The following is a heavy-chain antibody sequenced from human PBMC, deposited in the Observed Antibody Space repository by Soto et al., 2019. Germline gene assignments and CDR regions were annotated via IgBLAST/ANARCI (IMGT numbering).Heavy chain of an antibody. V-gene: IGHV3-33*01. CDR2: IWYDGSNK. CDR1: GFTFSSYG. Sequence: GGSLRLSCAASGFTFSSYGMHWVRQAPGKGLEWVAVIWYDGSNKYYADSVKGRFTISRDNAKNSLYLQMNSLRAEDTAVYYCARDPDYDFWSGYYTTYYFDYWGQGTLVTVSS. J-gene: IGHJ4*02. D-gene: IGHD3-3*01. CDR3: ARDPDYDFWSGYYTTYYFDY.